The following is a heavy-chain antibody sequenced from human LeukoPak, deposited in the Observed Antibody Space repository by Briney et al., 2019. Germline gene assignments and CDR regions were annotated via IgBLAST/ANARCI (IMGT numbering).Heavy chain of an antibody. Sequence: TSETLSLTCTVSGGSISSYYWSWIRQPPGKGLEWIGYIYYSGSTNYNPSLKSRVTISVDTSKNQFSLKLSSVAAADTAVYYCARELLGSYYDYWGQGTLVTVSS. J-gene: IGHJ4*02. CDR3: ARELLGSYYDY. CDR1: GGSISSYY. V-gene: IGHV4-59*01. D-gene: IGHD3-3*02. CDR2: IYYSGST.